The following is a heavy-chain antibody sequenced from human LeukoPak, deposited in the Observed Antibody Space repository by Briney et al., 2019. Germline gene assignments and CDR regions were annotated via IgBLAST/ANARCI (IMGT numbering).Heavy chain of an antibody. CDR3: ARTRRGVIDY. CDR1: GGSISSGGYY. D-gene: IGHD3-3*01. V-gene: IGHV4-31*03. Sequence: SETLSLTCTVSGGSISSGGYYWSWIRQHPGKGLEWVGYIYYSGSTYYNPSLKSRVTISVDTSKNQFSLKLSSVTAADTAVYYCARTRRGVIDYWGQGTLVTVSS. J-gene: IGHJ4*02. CDR2: IYYSGST.